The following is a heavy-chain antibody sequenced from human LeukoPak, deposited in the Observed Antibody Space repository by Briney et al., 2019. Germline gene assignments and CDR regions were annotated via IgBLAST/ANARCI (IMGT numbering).Heavy chain of an antibody. V-gene: IGHV5-10-1*01. D-gene: IGHD3-9*01. J-gene: IGHJ5*02. CDR1: GYSVTRYW. CDR2: IDPSDSYT. CDR3: AREQAIYDILTGYKFDP. Sequence: GESLKISCKGSGYSVTRYWISWVRQMPGKGPEWMGRIDPSDSYTNYSPSFQGHVTISADTSISTAYLQWSSLKASDTAMYYCAREQAIYDILTGYKFDPWGQGTLVTVSS.